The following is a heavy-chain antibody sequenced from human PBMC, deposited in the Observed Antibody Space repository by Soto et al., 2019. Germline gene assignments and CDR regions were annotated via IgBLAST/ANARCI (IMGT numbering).Heavy chain of an antibody. V-gene: IGHV2-70*04. D-gene: IGHD3-22*01. J-gene: IGHJ4*02. Sequence: SGPTLVNPTQTITLTCTFSGFSLSTSGMRVSWIRQPPGKALEWLARIDWDDDKFYSTSLKTRLTISKDTSKNQVVLTMTNMDPVDTATYYCARIGYDSSGYHNPYYFDYWGQGTLVTVSS. CDR1: GFSLSTSGMR. CDR2: IDWDDDK. CDR3: ARIGYDSSGYHNPYYFDY.